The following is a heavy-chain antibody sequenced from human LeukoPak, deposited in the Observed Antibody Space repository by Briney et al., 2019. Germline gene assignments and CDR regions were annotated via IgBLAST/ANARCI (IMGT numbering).Heavy chain of an antibody. J-gene: IGHJ6*02. V-gene: IGHV1-2*02. CDR3: ARSPGAVSPLLDYYYYYYGMDV. D-gene: IGHD3-3*01. Sequence: ASVKVSCKASGYTFTGYYMRWVRQAPGQGLEWMGWINPNSGGTNYAQKFQGRVTMTRDTSISTAYMELSRLRSDETAVYYCARSPGAVSPLLDYYYYYYGMDVWGQGTTVTVSS. CDR2: INPNSGGT. CDR1: GYTFTGYY.